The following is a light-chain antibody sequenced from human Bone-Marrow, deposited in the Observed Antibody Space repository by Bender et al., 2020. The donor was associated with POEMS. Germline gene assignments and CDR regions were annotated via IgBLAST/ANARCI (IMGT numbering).Light chain of an antibody. CDR2: EVS. J-gene: IGLJ2*01. V-gene: IGLV2-8*01. CDR3: QARDSSYVV. CDR1: SSEFGGYKY. Sequence: QSALTQPPSASGSPGQSVTISCTGTSSEFGGYKYVSWYQQHPGKAPKLMIYEVSKRPSGIPERFSGSNSGNTATLTISGTQATDEADYYCQARDSSYVVFGGGTKLTVL.